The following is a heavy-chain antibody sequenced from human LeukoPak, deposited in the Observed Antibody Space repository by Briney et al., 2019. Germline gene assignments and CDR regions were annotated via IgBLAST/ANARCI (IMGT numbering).Heavy chain of an antibody. Sequence: AGTSLTLSCAASGFTLTTYGIYWVRQAPGKGLEWVAVISYDGINKDYADSVKGRFTISRDISKNTVSLQMNNLRVEDTAVYYCAKDRIGVATPKAYFDYWGQGTLVTVSS. CDR1: GFTLTTYG. CDR2: ISYDGINK. J-gene: IGHJ4*02. D-gene: IGHD6-19*01. CDR3: AKDRIGVATPKAYFDY. V-gene: IGHV3-30*18.